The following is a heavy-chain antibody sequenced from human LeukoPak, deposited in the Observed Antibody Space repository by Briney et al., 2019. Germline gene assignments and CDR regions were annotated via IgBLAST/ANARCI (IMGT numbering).Heavy chain of an antibody. V-gene: IGHV1-69*06. CDR3: ARGLPRIAAAGT. Sequence: SVTVSFTSSGGTFISYAISWGRQAPGQGLEWMGRIITIFGTANYAQKFQGRVTITADKSTSTAYMELSSLRSEDTAVYYCARGLPRIAAAGTWGQGTLVTVSS. J-gene: IGHJ5*02. CDR2: IITIFGTA. CDR1: GGTFISYA. D-gene: IGHD6-13*01.